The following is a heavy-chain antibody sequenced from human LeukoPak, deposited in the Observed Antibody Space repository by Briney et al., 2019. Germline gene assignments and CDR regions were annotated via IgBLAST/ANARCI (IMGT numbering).Heavy chain of an antibody. J-gene: IGHJ4*02. CDR3: ARGRNSGYDGDFDY. CDR2: ISAYNGNT. CDR1: GYTFTSYG. V-gene: IGHV1-18*01. Sequence: GASVKVSCKASGYTFTSYGISLVRQAPGQGLEWMGWISAYNGNTNYAQKLQGRVTMTTDTSTSTAYLELRSLRSDDTAVYYCARGRNSGYDGDFDYWGQGTLVTVSS. D-gene: IGHD5-12*01.